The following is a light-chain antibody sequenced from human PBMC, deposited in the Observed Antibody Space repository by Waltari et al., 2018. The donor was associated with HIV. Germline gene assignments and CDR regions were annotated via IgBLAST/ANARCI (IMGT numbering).Light chain of an antibody. CDR3: TSYVSSASPV. CDR1: DVSGYEY. J-gene: IGLJ6*01. CDR2: EAT. Sequence: QSALTQPASVSGSPGQSITLSCDVSGYEYVSWYQHHPGKAPTVIIYEATNRPPGLSNRFSGSKSGNMATLTISRLQPEDEAVYFCTSYVSSASPVFGRGTKVTVL. V-gene: IGLV2-14*01.